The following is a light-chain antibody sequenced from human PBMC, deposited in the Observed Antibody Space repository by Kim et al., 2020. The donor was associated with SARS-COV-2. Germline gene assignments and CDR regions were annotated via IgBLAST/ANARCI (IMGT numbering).Light chain of an antibody. CDR2: DGA. CDR3: QKYDSAPWT. CDR1: QGSSNH. Sequence: AAVGDGVTIACRASQGSSNHLAWYQQKPGKVPQGLSYDGAALQSGVPSRFSGRRSGTDFTLTISSLQPEDVATYYCQKYDSAPWTFGQGTKVDIK. V-gene: IGKV1-27*01. J-gene: IGKJ1*01.